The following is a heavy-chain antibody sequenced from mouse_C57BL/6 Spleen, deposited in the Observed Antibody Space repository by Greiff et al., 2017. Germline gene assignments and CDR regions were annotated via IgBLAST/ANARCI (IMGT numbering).Heavy chain of an antibody. CDR3: ARALITTVVATDFDV. D-gene: IGHD1-1*01. Sequence: EVQLQQSGPELVKPGASVKMSCKASGYTFTDYNMHWVKQSHGKSLEWIGYINPNNGGTSYNQKFKGKATLTVNKSSSTAYMELRSLTSEDSAVYYCARALITTVVATDFDVWGTGTTVTVSS. V-gene: IGHV1-22*01. CDR2: INPNNGGT. CDR1: GYTFTDYN. J-gene: IGHJ1*03.